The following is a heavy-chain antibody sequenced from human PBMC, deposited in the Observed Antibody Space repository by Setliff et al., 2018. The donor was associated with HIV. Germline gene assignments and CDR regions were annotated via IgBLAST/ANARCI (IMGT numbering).Heavy chain of an antibody. CDR3: ASIELAAMVPVDY. CDR1: GFTFSSYA. CDR2: ISGSGGST. V-gene: IGHV3-23*01. D-gene: IGHD5-18*01. Sequence: HPGGSLRLSCAASGFTFSSYAMSWVRQAPGKGLEWVSAISGSGGSTYYADSVKGRFTISRDNSKNTLYLQMNSLRAEDTAVYYCASIELAAMVPVDYWGQGTLVTVSS. J-gene: IGHJ4*02.